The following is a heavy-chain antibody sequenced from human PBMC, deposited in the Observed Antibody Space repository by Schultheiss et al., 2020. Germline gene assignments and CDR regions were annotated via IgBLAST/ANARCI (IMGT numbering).Heavy chain of an antibody. J-gene: IGHJ3*02. CDR1: GFTFGDYA. CDR3: TRAPDDIAPSNYRRGSDAFDI. CDR2: IRSKAYGRTT. D-gene: IGHD4-11*01. Sequence: GESLKISCTASGFTFGDYAMSWFRQAPGKGLEWVGFIRSKAYGRTTEYAASVKGRFTISRDDSKSIAYLQMNSLKTEDTAVYYCTRAPDDIAPSNYRRGSDAFDIWGQGTMVTVSS. V-gene: IGHV3-49*03.